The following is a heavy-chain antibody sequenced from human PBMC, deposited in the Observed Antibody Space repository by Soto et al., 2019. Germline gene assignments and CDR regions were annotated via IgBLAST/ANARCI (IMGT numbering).Heavy chain of an antibody. J-gene: IGHJ4*02. V-gene: IGHV3-30-3*01. CDR2: ISYDGSNK. D-gene: IGHD4-17*01. CDR3: ARGDTVTTDYFDY. Sequence: GGSLRLSCAASGFTFSSYAMHWVRQAPGKGLEWVAVISYDGSNKYYADSVKGRFTISRDNSKNTLYLQMNSLRAEDTAVYYCARGDTVTTDYFDYWGQGSLVTVSS. CDR1: GFTFSSYA.